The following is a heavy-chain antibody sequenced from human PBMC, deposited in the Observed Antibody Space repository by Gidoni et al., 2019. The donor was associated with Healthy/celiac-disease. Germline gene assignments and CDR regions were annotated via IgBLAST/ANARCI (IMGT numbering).Heavy chain of an antibody. CDR1: GFTLSSYA. J-gene: IGHJ6*03. Sequence: EVQLLESGGGLVQPGGSLRLSCAASGFTLSSYAMSWVRQAPGKGLEWVSAISGSGGSTYYADSVKGRFTISRDNSKNTLYLQMNSLRAEDTAVYYCAKTAMARDYYYYYYMDVWGKGTTVTVSS. D-gene: IGHD5-18*01. CDR2: ISGSGGST. CDR3: AKTAMARDYYYYYYMDV. V-gene: IGHV3-23*01.